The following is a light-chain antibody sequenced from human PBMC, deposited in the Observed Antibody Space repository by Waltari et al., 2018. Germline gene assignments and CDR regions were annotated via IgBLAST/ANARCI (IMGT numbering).Light chain of an antibody. Sequence: QSVLTQPPSVSAAPGQRVTISCSGGSSNIGNNYVSWYRQFPGNAPKPLIYEDSERPSGIPGRFSGSKSGTSATLDITGLQAGDEADYYCGTWDSSLSGAVFGGGTHLTVL. CDR3: GTWDSSLSGAV. CDR2: EDS. CDR1: SSNIGNNY. V-gene: IGLV1-51*02. J-gene: IGLJ7*01.